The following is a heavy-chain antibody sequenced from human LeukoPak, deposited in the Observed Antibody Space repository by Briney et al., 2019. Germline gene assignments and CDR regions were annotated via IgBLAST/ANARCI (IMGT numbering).Heavy chain of an antibody. J-gene: IGHJ6*03. CDR3: ARGGDSDDYVWGSYRLYYYYYMDV. V-gene: IGHV3-7*01. CDR2: IKQGGSEK. CDR1: GFTFSSYW. D-gene: IGHD3-16*02. Sequence: GGSLRLSCAASGFTFSSYWMSWVRQAPGKGLEWVANIKQGGSEKYYVDSVKGRFTISRHKAKNSLSLTMNSQRAEDTDVYYCARGGDSDDYVWGSYRLYYYYYMDVWGKGPTVTISS.